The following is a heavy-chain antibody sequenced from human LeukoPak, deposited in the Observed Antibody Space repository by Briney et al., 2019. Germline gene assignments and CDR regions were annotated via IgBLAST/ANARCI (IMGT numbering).Heavy chain of an antibody. J-gene: IGHJ4*02. CDR2: MNPNSGNT. CDR1: GYTFTSYD. V-gene: IGHV1-8*01. Sequence: ASVKVSCKASGYTFTSYDINWVRQATGQGLEWMGWMNPNSGNTGYAQKFQGRVTMTRNTSISTAYMELSSLRSEDTAVYYCARGGPPVDYYGSGSPSFDYWGQGTLVTVSS. CDR3: ARGGPPVDYYGSGSPSFDY. D-gene: IGHD3-10*01.